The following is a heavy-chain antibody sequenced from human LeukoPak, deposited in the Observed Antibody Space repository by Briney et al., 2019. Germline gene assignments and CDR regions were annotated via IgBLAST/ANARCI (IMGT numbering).Heavy chain of an antibody. Sequence: ASVNVSCQVSGYILTELSMHWVRQPPGNGLEWMGGFDPEDGEKIYAQKFQGRVTMTEDTSTDTAYMELSSLRSDDTAVYYCATETTAGTLDYWGQGTLVTVSS. D-gene: IGHD6-13*01. V-gene: IGHV1-24*01. CDR1: GYILTELS. CDR3: ATETTAGTLDY. CDR2: FDPEDGEK. J-gene: IGHJ4*02.